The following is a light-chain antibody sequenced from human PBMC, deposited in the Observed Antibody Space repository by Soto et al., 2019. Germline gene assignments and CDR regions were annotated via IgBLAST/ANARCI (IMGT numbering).Light chain of an antibody. CDR1: SGHSSSA. CDR2: VSSDGSH. CDR3: QTWGAGIQWV. V-gene: IGLV4-69*01. Sequence: QLVLTKSGSASAPLGASVKLTWTLSSGHSSSAISWHQQQPAKGPRYLMKVSSDGSHKKGDGIPDRFSGSSSGAERYLTISGLQSEDEGDYYCQTWGAGIQWVFGGRTKLTVL. J-gene: IGLJ3*02.